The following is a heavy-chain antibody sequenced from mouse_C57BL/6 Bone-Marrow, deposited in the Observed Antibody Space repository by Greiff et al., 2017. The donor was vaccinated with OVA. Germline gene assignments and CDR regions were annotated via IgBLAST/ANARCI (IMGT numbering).Heavy chain of an antibody. CDR1: GYSFTGYY. J-gene: IGHJ4*01. CDR2: INPSTGGT. V-gene: IGHV1-42*01. Sequence: VQLQQSGPELVKPGASVKISCTASGYSFTGYYMNWVKQSPEKSLEWIGEINPSTGGTTYNQKFKAKATLTVDKSSSTAYMQLKSLTSEDSAVYYCARRGDGYYYDYWGQGTSVTVSS. D-gene: IGHD2-3*01. CDR3: ARRGDGYYYDY.